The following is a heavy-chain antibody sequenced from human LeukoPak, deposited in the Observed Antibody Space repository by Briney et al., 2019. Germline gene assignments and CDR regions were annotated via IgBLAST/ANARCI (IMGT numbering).Heavy chain of an antibody. CDR1: GFTFSSYG. CDR2: LWYDGSNN. V-gene: IGHV3-33*06. J-gene: IGHJ4*02. CDR3: AKDPSRSWHLDY. D-gene: IGHD6-13*01. Sequence: GGSLRLSCAASGFTFSSYGMHWLPHAPGNGLDWVAVLWYDGSNNYYADSVTGRFTISRDNSKNTLYVHMNSLGAEDTAVYYCAKDPSRSWHLDYWGQGTLVTVSS.